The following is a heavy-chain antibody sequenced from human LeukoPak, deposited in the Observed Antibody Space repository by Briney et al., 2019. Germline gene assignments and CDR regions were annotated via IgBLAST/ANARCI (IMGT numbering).Heavy chain of an antibody. CDR1: GFTFSSYS. V-gene: IGHV3-21*01. CDR3: ARVGTKVRGDYRFDP. D-gene: IGHD3-10*01. Sequence: GGSLRLSCAASGFTFSSYSMNWVRQAPGKGLEWVSSISSSSSYIYYADSVKGRFTISRDNAKNSLYLQMNSLRAEDTAVYYCARVGTKVRGDYRFDPWGQGTLVTVSS. CDR2: ISSSSSYI. J-gene: IGHJ5*02.